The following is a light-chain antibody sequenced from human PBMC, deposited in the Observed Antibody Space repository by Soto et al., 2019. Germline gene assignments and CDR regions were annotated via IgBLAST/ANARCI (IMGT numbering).Light chain of an antibody. J-gene: IGLJ3*02. CDR3: SSYTTTSTLV. CDR2: EVR. Sequence: QSALTQPASVSGSPGQSITIACTGTNRDVGSYNLVSWYQQRPGEVPKLIISEVRNRPSGISYRFTGSKSGNTASLTISGLQAEDEADYYCSSYTTTSTLVFGGGTKVTV. V-gene: IGLV2-14*01. CDR1: NRDVGSYNL.